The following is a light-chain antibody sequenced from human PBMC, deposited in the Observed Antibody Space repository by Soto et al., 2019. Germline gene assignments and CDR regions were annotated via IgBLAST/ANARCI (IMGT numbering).Light chain of an antibody. CDR2: GNS. J-gene: IGLJ3*02. CDR1: SSNTGAGYD. Sequence: QSVLTQPPSVSGAPGQRVTISCTGSSSNTGAGYDVHWYQQLPGTAPKLLIYGNSNRPSGVPDRFSGSKSGTSASLGITGLQAEDEAVYYCHSYDSSLNGWVFGGGTKLPVL. V-gene: IGLV1-40*01. CDR3: HSYDSSLNGWV.